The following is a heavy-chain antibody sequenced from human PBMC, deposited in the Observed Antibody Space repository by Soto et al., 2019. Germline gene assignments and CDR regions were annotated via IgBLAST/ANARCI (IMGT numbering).Heavy chain of an antibody. CDR2: MNPNSGNT. CDR1: GYTFTSYD. V-gene: IGHV1-8*01. D-gene: IGHD3-22*01. CDR3: ARVTYYYDSSGDTHLYYFDY. Sequence: ASVKVSCKASGYTFTSYDINWVRQATGQGLEWMGWMNPNSGNTSYAQKFQGRVTMTRNTSISTAYMELSSLRSEDTAVYYCARVTYYYDSSGDTHLYYFDYWCQGTLDTVSA. J-gene: IGHJ4*02.